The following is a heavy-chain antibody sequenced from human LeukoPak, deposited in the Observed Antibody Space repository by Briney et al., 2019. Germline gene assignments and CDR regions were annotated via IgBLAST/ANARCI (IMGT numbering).Heavy chain of an antibody. CDR2: INPNSGGT. D-gene: IGHD3-3*01. CDR1: GYTFTSYD. V-gene: IGHV1-2*02. CDR3: ARAQGPYDFWTALGGY. J-gene: IGHJ4*02. Sequence: ASVKVSCKASGYTFTSYDINWVRQATGQGLEWMGWINPNSGGTNYAQKFQGRVTMTRDTSISTAYVELSRLRSDDTAVYYCARAQGPYDFWTALGGYWGQGTLVTVSS.